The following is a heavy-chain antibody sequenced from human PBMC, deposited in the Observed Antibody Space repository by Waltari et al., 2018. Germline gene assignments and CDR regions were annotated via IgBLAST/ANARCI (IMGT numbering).Heavy chain of an antibody. CDR2: INHSGST. Sequence: QVQLQQWGAGLLKPSETLSLTCAVYGGSFSGYYWSWIRQPPGKGLEWIGEINHSGSTNYNPSLKSRVTISVDTSKNQFSLKLSSVTAADTAVYYCARGRGRGYDPRRANYYYYMDVWGKGTTVTISS. J-gene: IGHJ6*03. CDR1: GGSFSGYY. V-gene: IGHV4-34*01. D-gene: IGHD5-12*01. CDR3: ARGRGRGYDPRRANYYYYMDV.